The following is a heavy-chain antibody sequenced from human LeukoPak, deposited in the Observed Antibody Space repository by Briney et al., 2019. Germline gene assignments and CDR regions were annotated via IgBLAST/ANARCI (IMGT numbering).Heavy chain of an antibody. CDR3: ARGHSGSYSGDY. CDR2: IIPIFGTA. J-gene: IGHJ4*02. V-gene: IGHV1-69*05. D-gene: IGHD1-26*01. CDR1: GGTFNSYA. Sequence: SVKVSCKASGGTFNSYAISWVRQAPGQGLEWMGGIIPIFGTANYAQKFQGRVTITTDESTSTAYMELSSLRSEDTAVYYCARGHSGSYSGDYWGKGTLVTVSS.